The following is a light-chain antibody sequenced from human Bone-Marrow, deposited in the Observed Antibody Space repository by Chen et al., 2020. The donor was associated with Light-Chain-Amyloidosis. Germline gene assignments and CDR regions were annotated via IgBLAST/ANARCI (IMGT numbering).Light chain of an antibody. J-gene: IGKJ1*01. V-gene: IGKV3-20*01. Sequence: IVLTQSPGTLSLSPGERATLSCRTSQSISASYLAWYQHKPGQAPRLLMYDESTRATGIPDRFSGSGSGTDFTLSISRLEPEDFAVYYCQHCGHSPKTFGQGTKVEIK. CDR1: QSISASY. CDR2: DES. CDR3: QHCGHSPKT.